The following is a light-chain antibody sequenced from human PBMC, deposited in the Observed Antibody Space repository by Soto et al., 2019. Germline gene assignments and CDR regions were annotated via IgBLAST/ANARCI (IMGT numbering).Light chain of an antibody. Sequence: DIPMTQSPSTLSASVGDRVTITCRAMQTITNWLAWYQQRPGKAHNLLIYKASTLERGVSSRFSGSVSGTEVNLIISSMQPEDFATYFFLLCNTYPYTFVHGTKLEI. V-gene: IGKV1-5*03. CDR3: LLCNTYPYT. CDR1: QTITNW. J-gene: IGKJ2*01. CDR2: KAS.